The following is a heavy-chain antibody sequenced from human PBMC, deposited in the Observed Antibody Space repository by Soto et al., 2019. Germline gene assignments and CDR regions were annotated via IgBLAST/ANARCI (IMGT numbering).Heavy chain of an antibody. CDR2: ISAYNGNT. Sequence: QVQLVQSGAEVKKPGASVKVSCKASGYTFTSYGISWVRQAPGQGLEWMGWISAYNGNTNYAQKPQGRVTMTTDTPTSTASMELRTLRSDDTAVYSCARERPPADYWRQGTLVTVSS. V-gene: IGHV1-18*01. CDR3: ARERPPADY. J-gene: IGHJ4*02. CDR1: GYTFTSYG.